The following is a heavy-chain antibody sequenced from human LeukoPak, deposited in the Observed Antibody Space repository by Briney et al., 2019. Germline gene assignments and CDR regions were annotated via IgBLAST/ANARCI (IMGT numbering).Heavy chain of an antibody. CDR3: ARVAVYYDFWSGYPLPPDY. Sequence: GASVKVSCKASGYTFTSCGISWVRQAPGQGLEWMGWISAYNGNTNYAQKLQGRVTMTTDTSTSTAYMELRSLRSDDTAVYYCARVAVYYDFWSGYPLPPDYWGQGTLVTVSS. CDR2: ISAYNGNT. V-gene: IGHV1-18*01. J-gene: IGHJ4*02. D-gene: IGHD3-3*01. CDR1: GYTFTSCG.